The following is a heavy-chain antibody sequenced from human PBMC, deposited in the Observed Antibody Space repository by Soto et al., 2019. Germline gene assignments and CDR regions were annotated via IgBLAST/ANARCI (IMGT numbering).Heavy chain of an antibody. CDR3: AGQGFGPLHGLVDV. D-gene: IGHD3-10*01. V-gene: IGHV4-59*08. CDR1: GGSISSYY. Sequence: QVQLQESGPGLVKPSETLSLSCTVSGGSISSYYWSWFRQSPGKRMEWIGYVHHSWGSSYNPSLQSRFAISLDTSKGQFSLKVTSVTATDTSVYYCAGQGFGPLHGLVDVWGQGTTVTVSS. J-gene: IGHJ6*02. CDR2: VHHSWGS.